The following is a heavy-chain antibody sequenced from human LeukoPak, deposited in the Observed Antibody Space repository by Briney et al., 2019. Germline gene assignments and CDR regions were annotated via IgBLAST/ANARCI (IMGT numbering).Heavy chain of an antibody. V-gene: IGHV3-7*01. CDR1: GFTFSNYW. CDR3: EKDGGVSGYDLLDY. D-gene: IGHD5-12*01. CDR2: INQDGSEE. J-gene: IGHJ4*02. Sequence: GGSLRLSCAASGFTFSNYWMSWVRQAPGKGLEWVAHINQDGSEEHYMDSVKARFIISRDNSKNSLSLQMDSLRAEDTAEYYCEKDGGVSGYDLLDYWGQGTLVTVSS.